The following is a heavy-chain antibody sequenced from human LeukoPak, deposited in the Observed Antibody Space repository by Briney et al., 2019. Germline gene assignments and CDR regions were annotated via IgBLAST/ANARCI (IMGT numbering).Heavy chain of an antibody. D-gene: IGHD2-2*01. Sequence: SVKVSCKASGGTFSSYAISWVRQAPGQGLEWMGGIIPIFGTANYSQKFQGRVTITTDESTSTAYMELSSLRSGDTAVYSCARARTNDCSSTSCYLPRYYYYYMDVWGKGTTVTVSS. V-gene: IGHV1-69*05. CDR3: ARARTNDCSSTSCYLPRYYYYYMDV. CDR1: GGTFSSYA. J-gene: IGHJ6*03. CDR2: IIPIFGTA.